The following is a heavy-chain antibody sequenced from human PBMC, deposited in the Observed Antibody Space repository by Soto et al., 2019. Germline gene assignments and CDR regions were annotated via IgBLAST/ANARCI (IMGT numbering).Heavy chain of an antibody. CDR3: ARTHGDLDY. CDR2: TNPKSGNT. Sequence: ASVKVSCKASGYTFTSYDINWVRQATGQGLEWMGWTNPKSGNTGYAQKFQGRVTMTRDSSISTAYMELNNLRSEDTAMYYCARTHGDLDYWGQGTLVTVSS. V-gene: IGHV1-8*01. CDR1: GYTFTSYD. D-gene: IGHD4-17*01. J-gene: IGHJ4*02.